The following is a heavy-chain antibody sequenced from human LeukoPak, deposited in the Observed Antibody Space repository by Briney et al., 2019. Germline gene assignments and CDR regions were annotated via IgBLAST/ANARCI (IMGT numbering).Heavy chain of an antibody. V-gene: IGHV4-34*01. CDR2: INHSGST. Sequence: PSETLSLTCAVYGGSFSGYYWSWIRQPPGKGLEWIGEINHSGSTNYNPSLKSRVAISVDTSKNQFSLKLSSVTAADTAVYYFARPTNYYDSSGYYAGFDYWGQGTLVTVSS. J-gene: IGHJ4*02. CDR3: ARPTNYYDSSGYYAGFDY. D-gene: IGHD3-22*01. CDR1: GGSFSGYY.